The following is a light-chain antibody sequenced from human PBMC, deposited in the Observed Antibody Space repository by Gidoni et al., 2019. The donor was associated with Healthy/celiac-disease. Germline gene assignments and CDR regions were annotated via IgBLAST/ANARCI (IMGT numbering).Light chain of an antibody. CDR2: AAS. CDR3: QQSYSTLT. V-gene: IGKV1-39*01. Sequence: DIQMTQSPSSLSASVGDRVTINCRASQSISSYLNWYQQKPGKAPKLLIYAASSLQSGVPSRFSGRGSGTDFTLTISSLQPEDFAPYYCQQSYSTLTFGPXTKVDIK. CDR1: QSISSY. J-gene: IGKJ3*01.